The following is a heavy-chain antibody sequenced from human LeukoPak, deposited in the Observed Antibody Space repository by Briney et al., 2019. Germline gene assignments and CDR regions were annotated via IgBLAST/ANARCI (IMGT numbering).Heavy chain of an antibody. CDR2: IYHSGST. Sequence: SETLSLTCTVSGYSISSAYYWGWIRPPPGKGLEWIGSIYHSGSTYYNPSLKSRVTISVDTSKNQFSLKLSSVTAADTAVYYCARAKIAARDPNNWFDPWGQGTLVTVSS. V-gene: IGHV4-38-2*02. CDR1: GYSISSAYY. CDR3: ARAKIAARDPNNWFDP. J-gene: IGHJ5*02. D-gene: IGHD6-6*01.